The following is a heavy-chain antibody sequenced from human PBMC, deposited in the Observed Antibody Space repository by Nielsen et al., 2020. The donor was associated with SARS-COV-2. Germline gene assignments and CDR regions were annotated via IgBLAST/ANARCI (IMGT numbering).Heavy chain of an antibody. CDR3: AKDRSSETYYFDY. V-gene: IGHV3-30*18. Sequence: GGSLRLSCAASGFTFSSYGMHWVRQAPGKGLEWVAVISYDGSNKYYADSVKGRFTISRDNSKNTLYLQMNSLRAEDTAVYYCAKDRSSETYYFDYWGQGTLVTVSS. D-gene: IGHD6-25*01. CDR2: ISYDGSNK. J-gene: IGHJ4*02. CDR1: GFTFSSYG.